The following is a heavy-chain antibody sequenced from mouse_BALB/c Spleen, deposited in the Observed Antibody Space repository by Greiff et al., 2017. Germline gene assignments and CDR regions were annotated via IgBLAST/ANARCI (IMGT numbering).Heavy chain of an antibody. V-gene: IGHV5-4*02. Sequence: EVKLMESGGGLVKPGGSLKLSCAASGFTFSDYYMYWVRQTPEKRLEWVATISDGGSYTYYPDSVKGRFTISRDNAKNNLYLQMSSLKSEDTAMYYCARAHYYGHYYAMDYWDQGTSVTVSS. CDR3: ARAHYYGHYYAMDY. J-gene: IGHJ4*01. D-gene: IGHD1-2*01. CDR2: ISDGGSYT. CDR1: GFTFSDYY.